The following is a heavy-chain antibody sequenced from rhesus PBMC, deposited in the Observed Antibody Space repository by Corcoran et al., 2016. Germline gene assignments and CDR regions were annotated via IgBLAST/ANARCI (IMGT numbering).Heavy chain of an antibody. J-gene: IGHJ4*01. D-gene: IGHD2-15*01. V-gene: IGHV4S19*01. CDR1: GGSVSSSNW. CDR2: ISGSSGST. CDR3: AREEGYLRRYFDY. Sequence: QVQLQESGPGLVKPSETLSLTCAVSGGSVSSSNWWSWIRQPPGKGLEWIGIISGSSGSTSSNPSLKRRGTISTDTSKNQFSLKLSSVTAADTAVYYCAREEGYLRRYFDYWGQGVLVTVSS.